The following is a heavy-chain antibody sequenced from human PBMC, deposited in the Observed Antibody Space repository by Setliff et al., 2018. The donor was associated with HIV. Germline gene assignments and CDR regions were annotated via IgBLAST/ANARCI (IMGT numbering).Heavy chain of an antibody. CDR1: AFSFNNYY. CDR2: INSDGTEK. CDR3: ATGKVSDYFDILTAYPN. D-gene: IGHD3-9*01. Sequence: GESLKISCIASAFSFNNYYMTWVRQAPGKGLEWVANINSDGTEKNYADSVKGRFTISRDNSKSTLYLQMSSLRAEDTAVYYCATGKVSDYFDILTAYPNWGQGALVTVSS. V-gene: IGHV3-7*03. J-gene: IGHJ4*02.